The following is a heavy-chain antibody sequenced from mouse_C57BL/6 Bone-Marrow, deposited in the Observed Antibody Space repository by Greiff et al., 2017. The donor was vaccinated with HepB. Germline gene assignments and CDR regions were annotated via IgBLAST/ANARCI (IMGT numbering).Heavy chain of an antibody. CDR2: ISSGCSTI. CDR3: ARPIITTVSYYFDY. Sequence: EVKLMESGGGLVKPGGSLKLSCAASGFTFSDYGMHWVRQAPEKGLEWVAYISSGCSTIYYADTVKGRFTISRDNAKNTLFLQMTSLRSEDTAMYYCARPIITTVSYYFDYWGQGTTLTVSS. D-gene: IGHD1-1*01. J-gene: IGHJ2*01. CDR1: GFTFSDYG. V-gene: IGHV5-17*01.